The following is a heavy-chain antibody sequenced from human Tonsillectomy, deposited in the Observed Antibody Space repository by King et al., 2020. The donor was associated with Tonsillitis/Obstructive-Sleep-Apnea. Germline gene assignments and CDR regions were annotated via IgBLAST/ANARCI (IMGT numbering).Heavy chain of an antibody. V-gene: IGHV3-30*04. Sequence: HVQLVESGGGVVQPGRSLRLSCAASGFTISNYAMHWVRQAPGKGLEWVAIISYDESNKYYADSVKGRFTISRDTSKNTLYLQMNNLRPDDTAVYYCARRPNQTPYSYADCWGQGTLVTVSS. CDR1: GFTISNYA. CDR2: ISYDESNK. CDR3: ARRPNQTPYSYADC. J-gene: IGHJ4*02. D-gene: IGHD5-18*01.